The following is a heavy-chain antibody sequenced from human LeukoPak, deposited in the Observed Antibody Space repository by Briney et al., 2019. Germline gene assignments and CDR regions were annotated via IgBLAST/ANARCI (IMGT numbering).Heavy chain of an antibody. CDR3: ARGDSSPLDY. CDR2: IIPIFGTA. CDR1: GFTFSSYA. D-gene: IGHD6-13*01. J-gene: IGHJ4*02. Sequence: GGSLRLSCAASGFTFSSYAISWVRQAPGQGLEWMGGIIPIFGTANYAQKFQGRVTITADESTSTAYMELSSLRSEDTAVYYCARGDSSPLDYWGQGTLVTVSS. V-gene: IGHV1-69*01.